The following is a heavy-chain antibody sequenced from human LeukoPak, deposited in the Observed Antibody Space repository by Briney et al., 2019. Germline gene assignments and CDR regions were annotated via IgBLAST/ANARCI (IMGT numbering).Heavy chain of an antibody. CDR3: ARVVSRYFDY. CDR1: GDSVSSTSAG. J-gene: IGHJ4*02. V-gene: IGHV6-1*01. D-gene: IGHD3-10*01. CDR2: TYYRSKWYN. Sequence: SQTLSLTCAISGDSVSSTSAGWNWIGQSPSRGLEWLGRTYYRSKWYNDYAASVKSRLTINPDTSKNQFSLQLNSVTPEDTAVYYCARVVSRYFDYWGQGTLVTVSS.